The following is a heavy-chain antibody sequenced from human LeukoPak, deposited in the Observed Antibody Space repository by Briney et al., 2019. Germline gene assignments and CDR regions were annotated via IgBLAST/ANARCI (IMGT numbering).Heavy chain of an antibody. Sequence: ASVKVSCKASGYTFTGYYMHWVRQAPGQGLEWMGWINPNSGGTNYAQKFQGRVTMTRDTSISTAYMELSRLRSDDTAVYYCARSFIEGFGENHFDHWGQGTLVTVSS. J-gene: IGHJ4*02. CDR2: INPNSGGT. V-gene: IGHV1-2*02. D-gene: IGHD3-10*01. CDR1: GYTFTGYY. CDR3: ARSFIEGFGENHFDH.